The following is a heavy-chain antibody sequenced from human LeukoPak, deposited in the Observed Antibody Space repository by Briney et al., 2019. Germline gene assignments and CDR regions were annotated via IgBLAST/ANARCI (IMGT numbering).Heavy chain of an antibody. Sequence: ASVKVSCKASGYTFTSYDINWVRQATGQGLEWMGWMNPNSGNTGYAQKFQGRVTMTRNTSISTAYMELSSLRSEDTAVYYCARGKGSRNGSGFDPWGQGTLATVSS. J-gene: IGHJ5*02. V-gene: IGHV1-8*01. D-gene: IGHD3-10*01. CDR2: MNPNSGNT. CDR1: GYTFTSYD. CDR3: ARGKGSRNGSGFDP.